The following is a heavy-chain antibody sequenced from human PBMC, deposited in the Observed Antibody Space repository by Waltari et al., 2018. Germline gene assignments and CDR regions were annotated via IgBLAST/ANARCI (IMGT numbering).Heavy chain of an antibody. J-gene: IGHJ4*02. CDR2: IYHSGST. Sequence: QVQLQESGPGLVKPSETLSLTCAVSGYSISSGYYWGWIRQPPGKGLEWIGSIYHSGSTYYNPSLKSRVTISVYTSKNQFSLKLSSVTAADTAVYYCARSYDFWSGYDYWGQGTLVTVSS. CDR1: GYSISSGYY. V-gene: IGHV4-38-2*01. D-gene: IGHD3-3*01. CDR3: ARSYDFWSGYDY.